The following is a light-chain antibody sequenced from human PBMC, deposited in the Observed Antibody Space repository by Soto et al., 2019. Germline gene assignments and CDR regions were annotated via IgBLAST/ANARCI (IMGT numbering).Light chain of an antibody. CDR3: QQYGGSPRVT. V-gene: IGKV3-20*01. Sequence: IVLTQSPGTLSLSPGERATLSGRASQSVTSNYLAWYQQKPGQAPMLLIYGASSRATGIPDRFSGSGSGTDFTLTISRLEPEDVAVYYCQQYGGSPRVTFGGGTKVE. J-gene: IGKJ4*01. CDR2: GAS. CDR1: QSVTSNY.